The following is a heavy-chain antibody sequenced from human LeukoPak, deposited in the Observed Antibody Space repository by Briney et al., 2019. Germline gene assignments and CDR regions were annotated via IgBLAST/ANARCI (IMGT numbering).Heavy chain of an antibody. CDR2: IYNSGSN. Sequence: SETLSLPCTLSVDSISSDYWQWIRHPPGTGLEWVGYIYNSGSNKYNPSLKSRVTISIDTPKNQFSQKLTSGAAAGTVVYYCATREYWGRGTLV. CDR3: ATREY. V-gene: IGHV4-59*08. D-gene: IGHD1-26*01. CDR1: VDSISSDY. J-gene: IGHJ4*02.